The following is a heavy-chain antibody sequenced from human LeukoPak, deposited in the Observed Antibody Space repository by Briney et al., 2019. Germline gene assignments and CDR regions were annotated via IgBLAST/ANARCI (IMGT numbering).Heavy chain of an antibody. V-gene: IGHV3-20*04. D-gene: IGHD2-15*01. J-gene: IGHJ5*02. Sequence: GGSPRLSCAASGFTFDDYGMSWVRQAPGKGLEWVSGINWNGGSTGYADSVKGRFTISRHNATHSLYLQMKSLRAEDTALYYCASAGIYCSGGSFYSGFDPWGQGTLVTVSS. CDR2: INWNGGST. CDR3: ASAGIYCSGGSFYSGFDP. CDR1: GFTFDDYG.